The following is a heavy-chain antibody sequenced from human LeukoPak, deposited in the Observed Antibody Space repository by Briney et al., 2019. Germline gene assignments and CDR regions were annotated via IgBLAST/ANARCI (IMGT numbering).Heavy chain of an antibody. Sequence: GGSLRLSCAASGFSFSYYWMSWVRQAPGKGLEWVANIKQDGSEKYYVDSVKGRFTISRDNAKNSLFLQMNSLRAEDTAVYYCARDQWQWLGHFDYWGQGTLVTVPS. V-gene: IGHV3-7*04. CDR3: ARDQWQWLGHFDY. J-gene: IGHJ4*02. D-gene: IGHD6-19*01. CDR1: GFSFSYYW. CDR2: IKQDGSEK.